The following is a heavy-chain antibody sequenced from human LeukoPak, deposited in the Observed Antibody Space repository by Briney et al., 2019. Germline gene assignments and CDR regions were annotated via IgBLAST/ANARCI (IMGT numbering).Heavy chain of an antibody. V-gene: IGHV4-39*02. CDR2: MHYSGNT. CDR1: GGSLGSSDYY. Sequence: SETLSLTCTVSGGSLGSSDYYWGWIRQPPGKGLEWIGYMHYSGNTYYNSSLKSRVTIFVDTSKNHLSLNLRSATAADTAVYYCARSGRIAVAGLYFFVDWGQGSLVTVSS. J-gene: IGHJ4*02. CDR3: ARSGRIAVAGLYFFVD. D-gene: IGHD6-19*01.